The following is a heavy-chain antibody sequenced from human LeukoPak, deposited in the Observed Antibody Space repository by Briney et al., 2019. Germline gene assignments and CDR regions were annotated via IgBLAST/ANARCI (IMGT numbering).Heavy chain of an antibody. D-gene: IGHD5-18*01. Sequence: SETLPLTCTVSGGSISSSSYYWGWIRQPPGKGLEWIGSIYYSGSTYYNPSLKSRVTISVDTSKNQFSLKLSSVTAADTAVYYCARGSGYSRPFFYWGQGTLVTVSS. CDR3: ARGSGYSRPFFY. V-gene: IGHV4-39*07. CDR2: IYYSGST. CDR1: GGSISSSSYY. J-gene: IGHJ4*02.